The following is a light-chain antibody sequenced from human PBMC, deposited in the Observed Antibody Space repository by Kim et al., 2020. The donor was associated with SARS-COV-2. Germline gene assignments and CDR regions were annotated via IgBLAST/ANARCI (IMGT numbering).Light chain of an antibody. CDR1: QIVNSYY. V-gene: IGKV3-20*01. CDR3: QHFGSSPT. CDR2: GAS. Sequence: LYQGEGTNPSCRASQIVNSYYLAWDQQNPGQAPRDLIYGASTSATGIPDRFSGRGSGTDFTLTISRLEAEDSALYYCQHFGSSPTFGQGTKLEI. J-gene: IGKJ2*01.